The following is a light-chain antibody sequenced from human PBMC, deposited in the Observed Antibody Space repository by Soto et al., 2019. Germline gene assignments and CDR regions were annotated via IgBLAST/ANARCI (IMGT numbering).Light chain of an antibody. V-gene: IGKV3-15*01. CDR2: DAS. Sequence: EIVMTQSPTTVSVSPGERATRSCRASQSVSSKLAWYQQKPGQPPRLLFFDASARATGVPDRFRGSGSGTEFIFTISGLQSEDFAVYYCQQYNDWPPYTFGQGTKADIK. CDR3: QQYNDWPPYT. J-gene: IGKJ2*01. CDR1: QSVSSK.